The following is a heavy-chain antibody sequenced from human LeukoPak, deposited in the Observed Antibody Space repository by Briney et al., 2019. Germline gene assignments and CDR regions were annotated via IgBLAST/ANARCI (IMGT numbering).Heavy chain of an antibody. CDR1: GYTFTGYY. Sequence: ASVKVSCKASGYTFTGYYMHWVRQAPGQGLEWMGWINPNSGGTNHAQKFQGWVTMTRDTSISTAYMELSRLRSDDTAVYYCARGALLRYFDWLPWGDAFDIWGQGTMVTVSS. V-gene: IGHV1-2*04. J-gene: IGHJ3*02. D-gene: IGHD3-9*01. CDR2: INPNSGGT. CDR3: ARGALLRYFDWLPWGDAFDI.